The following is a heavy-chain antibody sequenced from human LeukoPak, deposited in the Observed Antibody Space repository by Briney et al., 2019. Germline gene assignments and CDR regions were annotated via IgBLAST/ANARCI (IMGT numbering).Heavy chain of an antibody. Sequence: GGSLRLSCAASGFTFSTYAMHWVRQAPGKGLEWVAVIPYDGSNKYYADSVKGRFTISRDNAKNSLYLQMNSLRAEDTAVYYCAREGASDAFDIWGQGTMVTVSS. CDR3: AREGASDAFDI. V-gene: IGHV3-30*04. CDR2: IPYDGSNK. J-gene: IGHJ3*02. CDR1: GFTFSTYA.